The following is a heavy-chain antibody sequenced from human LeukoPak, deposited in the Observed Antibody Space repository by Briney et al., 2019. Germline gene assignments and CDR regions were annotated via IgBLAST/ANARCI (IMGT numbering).Heavy chain of an antibody. CDR2: INHSGST. Sequence: SETLSLTCAVYGGSFSGYYWSWIRQPPGKGLEWIGEINHSGSTYYNPSLKSRVTISVDTSKNQFSLKLSSVTAADTAVYYCARVIVGATLNNWFDPWGQGTLVTVSS. CDR1: GGSFSGYY. J-gene: IGHJ5*02. CDR3: ARVIVGATLNNWFDP. D-gene: IGHD1-26*01. V-gene: IGHV4-34*01.